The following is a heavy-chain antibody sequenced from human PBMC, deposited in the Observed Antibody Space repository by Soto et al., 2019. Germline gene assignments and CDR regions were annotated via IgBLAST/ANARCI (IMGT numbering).Heavy chain of an antibody. J-gene: IGHJ6*02. CDR2: IIPMFGKP. Sequence: QVQLVQSGAEVREPGSSVKVSCEASGGTFRSYAINWVRQAPGQGLEWMGGIIPMFGKPNYAEKFLGRVDISAAESTRTAYMEVTRLKSEDTAVYYCARSMETNYFYCMDVWGLGTPVTVSS. CDR1: GGTFRSYA. CDR3: ARSMETNYFYCMDV. V-gene: IGHV1-69*01. D-gene: IGHD2-8*01.